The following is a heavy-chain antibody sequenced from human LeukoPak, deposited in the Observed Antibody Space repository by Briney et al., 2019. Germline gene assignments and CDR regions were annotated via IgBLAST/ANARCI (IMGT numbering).Heavy chain of an antibody. CDR2: IKQDGSEK. Sequence: GGSLRLSCAATGFSFSNYWMHWVRQPPGKGLEWVANIKQDGSEKYYVDSVKGRFTISRDNAKNSLYLQMNSLRAEDTGVYYCDGGTGWVSNLGGGQGTLVIVSS. V-gene: IGHV3-7*03. J-gene: IGHJ4*02. CDR1: GFSFSNYW. CDR3: DGGTGWVSNLG. D-gene: IGHD6-19*01.